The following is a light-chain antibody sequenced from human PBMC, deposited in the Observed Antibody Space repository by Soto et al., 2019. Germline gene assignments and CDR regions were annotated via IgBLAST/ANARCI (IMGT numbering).Light chain of an antibody. CDR2: GAS. V-gene: IGKV3-15*01. CDR3: QQSNNWWT. J-gene: IGKJ1*01. CDR1: QSVSSN. Sequence: EIVMTQSPATLSVSPGERATLSCRASQSVSSNLAWYQQKPGQAPRLLIYGASTRATGIPARFSGSGSGTEFTLTISSLQAEDFAVYYCQQSNNWWTFGQGTKVEL.